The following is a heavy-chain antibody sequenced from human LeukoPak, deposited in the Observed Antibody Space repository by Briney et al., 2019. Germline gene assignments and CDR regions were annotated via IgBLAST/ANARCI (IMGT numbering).Heavy chain of an antibody. CDR2: IYYSGST. Sequence: PSETLSLTCTVSGGSISSYYWSWIRQPPGKGLEWIGYIYYSGSTNYNPSLKSRVTISVDTSKNQFSLKLNSVTAADTAVYYCARGPYGSSSKAFDYWGQGTLVTVSS. V-gene: IGHV4-59*01. D-gene: IGHD6-6*01. CDR3: ARGPYGSSSKAFDY. J-gene: IGHJ4*02. CDR1: GGSISSYY.